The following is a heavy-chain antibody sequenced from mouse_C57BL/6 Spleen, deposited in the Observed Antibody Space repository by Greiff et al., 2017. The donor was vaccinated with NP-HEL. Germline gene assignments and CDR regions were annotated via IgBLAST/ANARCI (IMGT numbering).Heavy chain of an antibody. CDR1: GEKGKREG. V-gene: IGHV1-64*01. D-gene: IGHD1-1*01. Sequence: QVQLQQPGAELVKPGAAVKVSCKAAGEKGKREGREGGKKRRGEGREGRGRIHQKRGSTNYNEKFKSKATLTVDKSSSTAYMQLSSLTSEDSAVYYCATPTVVATDWYFDVWGTGTTVTVSS. J-gene: IGHJ1*03. CDR2: IHQKRGST. CDR3: ATPTVVATDWYFDV.